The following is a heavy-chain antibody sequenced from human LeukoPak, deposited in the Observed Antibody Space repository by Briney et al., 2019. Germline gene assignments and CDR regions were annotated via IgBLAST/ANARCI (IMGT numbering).Heavy chain of an antibody. CDR3: VRLSRGAMNYYMDV. D-gene: IGHD3-10*01. Sequence: GGSLRLSCAASGFTFSSYSMNWVRQAPGKGLEWVGRSRNKANSYSTTFGKSVKGRLTISRDESENSLYLQLNSLKTEDTGVYYCVRLSRGAMNYYMDVWGKGTTVTISS. J-gene: IGHJ6*03. V-gene: IGHV3-72*01. CDR2: SRNKANSYST. CDR1: GFTFSSYS.